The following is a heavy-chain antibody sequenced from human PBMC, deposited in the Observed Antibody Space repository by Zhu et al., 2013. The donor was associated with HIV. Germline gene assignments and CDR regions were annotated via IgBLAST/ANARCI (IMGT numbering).Heavy chain of an antibody. Sequence: QVQLVQSGAEVKKPGSSVKVSCKASGGTFSSYAISWVRQAPGQGLEWMGGIIPIFGTANYAQKFQGRVTITADESTSTAYMELSSLRSEDTAVYYCVRVPVRGVIITDWFDPWGQGTLVTVSS. CDR3: VRVPVRGVIITDWFDP. V-gene: IGHV1-69*01. D-gene: IGHD3-10*01. CDR1: GGTFSSYA. CDR2: IIPIFGTA. J-gene: IGHJ5*02.